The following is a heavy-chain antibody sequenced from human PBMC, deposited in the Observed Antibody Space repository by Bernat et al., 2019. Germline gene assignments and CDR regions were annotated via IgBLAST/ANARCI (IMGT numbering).Heavy chain of an antibody. J-gene: IGHJ4*02. Sequence: EVQLVESGGGLVQPGGSLRLSCAASGFTFSSDWMSWVRQAPGKGREWGANIKQDGSEKYYVDSVKGRFTLSRDNAKNSLYLQMNSLRAKDTAVYYCARDLNDFWSGYYTKSDYWGQGTLSPSPQ. V-gene: IGHV3-7*03. CDR3: ARDLNDFWSGYYTKSDY. D-gene: IGHD3-3*01. CDR1: GFTFSSDW. CDR2: IKQDGSEK.